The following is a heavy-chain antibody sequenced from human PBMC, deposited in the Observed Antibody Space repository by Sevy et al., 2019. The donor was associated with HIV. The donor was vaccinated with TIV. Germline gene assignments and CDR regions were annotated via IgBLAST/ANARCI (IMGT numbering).Heavy chain of an antibody. J-gene: IGHJ4*02. CDR2: IYYSGST. V-gene: IGHV4-59*01. Sequence: AESLSLTCTVSGGSISSYYWSWIRQPPGKGLEWIGYIYYSGSTNYNPSLKSRVTISVDPSKNQFSLKLSSVTAADTAVYYCARDMLGYRSSTSCHAEGYFDYWGQGTLVTVSS. CDR1: GGSISSYY. D-gene: IGHD2-2*01. CDR3: ARDMLGYRSSTSCHAEGYFDY.